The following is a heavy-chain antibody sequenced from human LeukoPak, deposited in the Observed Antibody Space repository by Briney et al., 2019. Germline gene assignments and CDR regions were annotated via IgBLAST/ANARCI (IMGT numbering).Heavy chain of an antibody. D-gene: IGHD5-18*01. CDR1: GGSISSGGYY. CDR2: IYYSGST. CDR3: ARGEYSSWFDP. Sequence: SETLSLTCTVSGGSISSGGYYWSWIRQHPGKGLEWIGYIYYSGSTYYNPSLKSRVTISVDTSKNQFSLKLSSVTAADTAVYYCARGEYSSWFDPWGQGTLVTVSS. V-gene: IGHV4-31*03. J-gene: IGHJ5*02.